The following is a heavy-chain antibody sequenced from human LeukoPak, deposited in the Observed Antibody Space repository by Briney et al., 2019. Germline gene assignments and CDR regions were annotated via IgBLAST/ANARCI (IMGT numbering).Heavy chain of an antibody. CDR3: ASRYCSSTSCYFAPPLDY. J-gene: IGHJ4*02. Sequence: SVKVSCKASGGTFSSYAISWVRQAPGQGLEWMGRIIPILGIANYAQKFQGRVTITADKSTSTAYMELSSLRSEDTAVYYRASRYCSSTSCYFAPPLDYWGQGTLVTVSS. CDR1: GGTFSSYA. D-gene: IGHD2-2*01. CDR2: IIPILGIA. V-gene: IGHV1-69*04.